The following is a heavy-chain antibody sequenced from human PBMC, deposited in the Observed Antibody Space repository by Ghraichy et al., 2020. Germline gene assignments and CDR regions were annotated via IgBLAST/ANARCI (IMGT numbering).Heavy chain of an antibody. V-gene: IGHV3-30-3*01. D-gene: IGHD3-22*01. Sequence: GGSLRLSCAASGFTFSSYALHWVRQAPGKGLEWVAVISYDGSNKNYADSVKGRFTISRDNSKNTLYLQMNSLRAEDTAVYYCARDGTPLPYYYDSSSKEGFDYRSQGTLVTVSS. CDR3: ARDGTPLPYYYDSSSKEGFDY. CDR1: GFTFSSYA. CDR2: ISYDGSNK. J-gene: IGHJ4*02.